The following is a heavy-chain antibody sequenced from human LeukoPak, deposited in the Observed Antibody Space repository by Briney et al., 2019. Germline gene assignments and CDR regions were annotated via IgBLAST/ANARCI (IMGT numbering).Heavy chain of an antibody. CDR3: GSSTVHYYNYGMDV. D-gene: IGHD2-21*02. V-gene: IGHV3-53*01. CDR2: VYSNDDT. J-gene: IGHJ6*02. Sequence: GGSLRLSYAASGFIVSSKYMSWVRQAPGKGLEWVSTVYSNDDTYYADPVKGRFSISRDKSKNTLYLQMNSLRAEGTAVYYCGSSTVHYYNYGMDVWGQGATVTVSS. CDR1: GFIVSSKY.